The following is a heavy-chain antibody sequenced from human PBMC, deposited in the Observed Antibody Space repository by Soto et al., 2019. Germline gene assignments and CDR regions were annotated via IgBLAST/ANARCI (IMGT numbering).Heavy chain of an antibody. CDR3: AFGNLSSYFDY. Sequence: QVQLVESGGGVVQPGTSLRLSCVASGFAFSSFGMHWVRQAPGKGLEWVAIIWYDGSDKYYGDSVKGRFTISRDNSKNTLFLKINSLGAEDTAVYHCAFGNLSSYFDYWAPGTPVTVSS. J-gene: IGHJ4*02. CDR1: GFAFSSFG. D-gene: IGHD3-16*01. V-gene: IGHV3-33*01. CDR2: IWYDGSDK.